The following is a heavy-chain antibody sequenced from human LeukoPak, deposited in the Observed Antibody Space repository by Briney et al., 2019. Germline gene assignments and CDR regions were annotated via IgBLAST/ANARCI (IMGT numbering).Heavy chain of an antibody. CDR3: ASHQINYYYV. CDR1: GGSFSGYY. V-gene: IGHV4-34*01. J-gene: IGHJ6*02. D-gene: IGHD1-26*01. CDR2: INHSGGT. Sequence: PSETLSLTCAVYGGSFSGYYWNWIRQPPGKGLEWIGEINHSGGTNYNPSLKSRVTISIDTSKNQFSLKLSSVTAADTAVYYCASHQINYYYVWGQGTTVTVSS.